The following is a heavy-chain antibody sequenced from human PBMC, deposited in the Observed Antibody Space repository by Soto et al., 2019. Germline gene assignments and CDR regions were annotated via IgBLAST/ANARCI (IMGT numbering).Heavy chain of an antibody. CDR3: ARGYNNWNYFGWFDP. Sequence: SETLSLTCTVSGGSISSGGYYWSWIRQHPGKGLEWIGYIYYSGSTYYNPSLKSRVTISVDTSKNQFSLKLSSVTAADTAVYYCARGYNNWNYFGWFDPWGQGTLVTVSS. V-gene: IGHV4-31*03. CDR2: IYYSGST. D-gene: IGHD1-7*01. CDR1: GGSISSGGYY. J-gene: IGHJ5*02.